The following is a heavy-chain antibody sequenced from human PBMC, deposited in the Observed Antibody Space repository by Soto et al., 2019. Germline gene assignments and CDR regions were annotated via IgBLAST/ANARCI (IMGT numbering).Heavy chain of an antibody. Sequence: SETLSLPCAISGASITSTTYFWAWIRQPPGRGLEWVGSIYYGGKTHYNPSLKNRVTISVDRSKNQFSLQMTSVTAADTAVYYCAKNLPRTGRFDYWGQGTLVTVS. J-gene: IGHJ4*02. V-gene: IGHV4-39*01. CDR1: GASITSTTYF. CDR3: AKNLPRTGRFDY. CDR2: IYYGGKT.